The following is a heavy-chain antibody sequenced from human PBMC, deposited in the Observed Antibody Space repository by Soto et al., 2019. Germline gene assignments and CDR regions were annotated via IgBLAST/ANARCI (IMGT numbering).Heavy chain of an antibody. CDR3: ASDQGERCTHDVCVRTYFFHI. Sequence: QVQLQESGPGLVKPSQTLSLTCTVSGDSISRFVYYWSGIRQHPGKGLWWSGYIYHSGITYYNPSLKRRVTLSSYPSTNKSTLKVNSVAAQDKDMYYCASDQGERCTHDVCVRTYFFHIWGQGTLVTVSS. CDR1: GDSISRFVYY. CDR2: IYHSGIT. V-gene: IGHV4-31*03. D-gene: IGHD2-8*01. J-gene: IGHJ3*02.